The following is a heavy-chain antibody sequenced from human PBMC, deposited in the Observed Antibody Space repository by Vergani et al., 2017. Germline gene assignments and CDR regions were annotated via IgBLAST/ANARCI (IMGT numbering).Heavy chain of an antibody. V-gene: IGHV3-33*06. J-gene: IGHJ6*03. Sequence: QVQLVESGGGVVQPGRSLRLSCAASGFRFSSYGMNWVRQAPGTGLEWVAVIWYDGSKKYYADSVKGRFTISRDNSQNTVNLQMNSLGVDDPAVYYCAKDLGSCNSISCSYYMDVWGKGTTVTV. CDR2: IWYDGSKK. CDR1: GFRFSSYG. CDR3: AKDLGSCNSISCSYYMDV. D-gene: IGHD2/OR15-2a*01.